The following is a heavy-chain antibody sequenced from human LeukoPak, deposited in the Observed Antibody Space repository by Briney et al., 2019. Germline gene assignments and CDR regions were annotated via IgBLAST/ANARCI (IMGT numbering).Heavy chain of an antibody. Sequence: GGSLRLSCAASGFTFSSYWMSWVRQAPGKGLEWVANIKQDGSEKYYVDSVKGRFTISRDNTKNSLYLQMNSLRAEDTAVYYCARGYCSSTSCAPRGFYYMDVWGKGTTVTVSS. CDR2: IKQDGSEK. CDR1: GFTFSSYW. CDR3: ARGYCSSTSCAPRGFYYMDV. V-gene: IGHV3-7*01. D-gene: IGHD2-2*01. J-gene: IGHJ6*03.